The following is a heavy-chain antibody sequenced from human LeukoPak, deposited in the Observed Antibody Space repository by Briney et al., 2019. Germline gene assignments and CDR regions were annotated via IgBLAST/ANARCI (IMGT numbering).Heavy chain of an antibody. J-gene: IGHJ3*02. Sequence: ASVKVSCRASGYTFTDYYIHWVRQAPGQGLEWMGWINPNSGGTNYAQKFQGRVTMTTDTSTSTAYMELRSLRSDDTAVYYCARVPLVYYYDSSGYYFGSDAFDIWGQGTMVTVSS. CDR1: GYTFTDYY. V-gene: IGHV1-2*02. D-gene: IGHD3-22*01. CDR2: INPNSGGT. CDR3: ARVPLVYYYDSSGYYFGSDAFDI.